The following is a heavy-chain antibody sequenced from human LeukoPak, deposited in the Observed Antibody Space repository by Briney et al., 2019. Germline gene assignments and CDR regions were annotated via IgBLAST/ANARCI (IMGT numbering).Heavy chain of an antibody. Sequence: ASVKVSYKASGGTFNIYAISWVRQAPGQGREWMGGIIPIFGTEKYTQKFQGRVTITADESTSTPYMELSSLRSEDTAVYYCARASSGSFTIAYWGQGTLVTVSS. J-gene: IGHJ4*02. V-gene: IGHV1-69*01. D-gene: IGHD3-10*01. CDR2: IIPIFGTE. CDR3: ARASSGSFTIAY. CDR1: GGTFNIYA.